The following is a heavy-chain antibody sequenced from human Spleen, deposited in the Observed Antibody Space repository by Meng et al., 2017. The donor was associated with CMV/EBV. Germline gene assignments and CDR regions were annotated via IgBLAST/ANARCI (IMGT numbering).Heavy chain of an antibody. V-gene: IGHV3-74*01. CDR2: INSDGSST. J-gene: IGHJ4*02. D-gene: IGHD5-18*01. CDR3: ARGYNYGYSDYFDY. Sequence: SGFPFRRYWMPWVRQAPGKGLVWVSRINSDGSSTNYADSVKGRFTISRDNAKNTLYLQMNSLRAEDTAVYYCARGYNYGYSDYFDYWGQGTLVTVSS. CDR1: GFPFRRYW.